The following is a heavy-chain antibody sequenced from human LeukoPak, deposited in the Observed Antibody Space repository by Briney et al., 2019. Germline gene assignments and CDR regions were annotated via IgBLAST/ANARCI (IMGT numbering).Heavy chain of an antibody. CDR2: IYYSGST. CDR1: GGPISSHY. J-gene: IGHJ4*02. CDR3: ARRTSRGGAIDY. V-gene: IGHV4-59*11. D-gene: IGHD3-16*01. Sequence: SETLSLTCSVSGGPISSHYWSWIRQPPGKGMEGIGYIYYSGSTNYNTSLKRRITISVDTSNNHFSLKLRSATAADTAVYYCARRTSRGGAIDYWGQGTLVTVSS.